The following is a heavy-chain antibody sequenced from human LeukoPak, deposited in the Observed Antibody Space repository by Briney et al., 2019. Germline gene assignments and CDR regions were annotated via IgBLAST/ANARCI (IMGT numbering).Heavy chain of an antibody. D-gene: IGHD6-19*01. CDR2: ISAYNGNT. CDR1: GGTFSSYA. CDR3: ARGRTLVAVAGPYYFDY. J-gene: IGHJ4*02. Sequence: ASVTVSCTASGGTFSSYAISWVRQAPGQGLEWMGWISAYNGNTNYAQKLQGRVTMTTDTSTSTAYMELRSLRSDDTAVYYCARGRTLVAVAGPYYFDYWAQGTLVTVSS. V-gene: IGHV1-18*01.